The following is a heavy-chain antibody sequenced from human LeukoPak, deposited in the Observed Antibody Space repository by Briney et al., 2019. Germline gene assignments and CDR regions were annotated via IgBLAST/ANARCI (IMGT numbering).Heavy chain of an antibody. V-gene: IGHV3-23*01. CDR3: AKSRGSGTHCFDY. J-gene: IGHJ4*02. D-gene: IGHD3-10*01. Sequence: GGSLTLSCAASGFIFSSSAMSWVRQAPGKGLEWVSTIDNSGTTYCPDSVKGRFTISRDNSKNTLYLQMNSLRAEDTATYYCAKSRGSGTHCFDYWGQGTLVTVSS. CDR2: IDNSGTT. CDR1: GFIFSSSA.